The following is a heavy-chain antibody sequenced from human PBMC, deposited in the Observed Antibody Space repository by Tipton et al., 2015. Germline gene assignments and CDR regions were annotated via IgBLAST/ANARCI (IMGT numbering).Heavy chain of an antibody. D-gene: IGHD5-18*01. CDR3: ARDDSALDS. Sequence: TLSLTCTVSGGSISSSSYYWGWIRQPPGKGLEWIGGIHYSGSTYYNPSLKSRVTMSINTSKNQFSLKLNSVTAADTAVYYCARDDSALDSWGQGTLVTVSS. CDR2: IHYSGST. CDR1: GGSISSSSYY. J-gene: IGHJ4*02. V-gene: IGHV4-39*07.